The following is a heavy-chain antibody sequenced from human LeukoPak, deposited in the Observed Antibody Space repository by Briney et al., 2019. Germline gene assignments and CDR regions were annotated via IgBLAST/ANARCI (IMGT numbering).Heavy chain of an antibody. CDR3: TRRVSATRWFDP. D-gene: IGHD2-15*01. CDR2: IIGDGSTT. CDR1: GFTFSDYW. V-gene: IGHV3-74*01. J-gene: IGHJ5*02. Sequence: PGGSLRLSCAASGFTFSDYWMHWGRQAPGKGLEWVSRIIGDGSTTIYADSVKGRFTISRDNAENTMYLQMNSLRVEDTAVYYCTRRVSATRWFDPWGQGTLVTVSS.